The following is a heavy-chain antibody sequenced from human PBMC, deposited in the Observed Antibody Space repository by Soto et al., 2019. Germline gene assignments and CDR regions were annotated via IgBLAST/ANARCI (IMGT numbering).Heavy chain of an antibody. Sequence: PGWSLRLSCAASGFTFSSYAMSWVRQAPGKGLEWVSAISGSGGSTYYADSVKGRFTISRDNSKNTLYLQMNSLRAEDTAVYYCAKCRGRRYCSSTSCSTPYYYYGMDVWGQGTTVTVSS. CDR2: ISGSGGST. V-gene: IGHV3-23*01. CDR3: AKCRGRRYCSSTSCSTPYYYYGMDV. CDR1: GFTFSSYA. J-gene: IGHJ6*02. D-gene: IGHD2-2*01.